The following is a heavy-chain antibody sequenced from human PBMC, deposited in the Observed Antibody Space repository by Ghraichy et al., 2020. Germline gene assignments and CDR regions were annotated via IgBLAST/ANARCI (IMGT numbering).Heavy chain of an antibody. CDR1: GGSISSSSYY. CDR2: IYYSGST. V-gene: IGHV4-39*01. CDR3: ARHWDYGGNSKEYFQH. D-gene: IGHD4-23*01. Sequence: SETLSLTCTVSGGSISSSSYYWGWIRQPPGKGLEWIGSIYYSGSTYYNPSLKSRVTISVDTSKNQFSLKLSSVTAADTAVYYCARHWDYGGNSKEYFQHWGQGTLVTVSS. J-gene: IGHJ1*01.